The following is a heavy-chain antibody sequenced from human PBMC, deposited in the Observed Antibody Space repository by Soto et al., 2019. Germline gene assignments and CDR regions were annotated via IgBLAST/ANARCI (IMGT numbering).Heavy chain of an antibody. D-gene: IGHD2-15*01. CDR3: ARDLGYALPDY. V-gene: IGHV1-8*01. CDR2: MNPNSGST. CDR1: GYTFTSYD. Sequence: ASVKVSCKASGYTFTSYDINWVRQATGQGLEWMGWMNPNSGSTGYAQKFQGRVTMTRNTSTSTAYMELSSLRSEDTAVYYCARDLGYALPDYWGQGTLVTVSS. J-gene: IGHJ4*02.